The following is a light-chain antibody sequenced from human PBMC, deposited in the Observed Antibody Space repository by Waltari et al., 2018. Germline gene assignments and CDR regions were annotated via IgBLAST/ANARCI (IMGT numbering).Light chain of an antibody. CDR3: HSRDSSGDVV. V-gene: IGLV3-19*01. CDR1: SLSTYY. CDR2: GKN. J-gene: IGLJ2*01. Sequence: SSDLTQDPAVSVALGQTVRITCQGDSLSTYYVSWFQQKPGQAPALVIYGKNNWPSGIPDRFSASTSGSTSSLTIIGAQAEDEADYYCHSRDSSGDVVIGGGTKLTVV.